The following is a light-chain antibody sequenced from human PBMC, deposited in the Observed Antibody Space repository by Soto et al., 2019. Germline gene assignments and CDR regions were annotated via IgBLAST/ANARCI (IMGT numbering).Light chain of an antibody. CDR3: GSYTSSSTLYV. CDR1: SSDVGGSNY. V-gene: IGLV2-14*01. J-gene: IGLJ1*01. Sequence: QSALTQPASVSGSPGQSITISCTGTSSDVGGSNYVSWYQQHPGKAPKLMNYDVSNRPSGVSNRFSGSKSGNTASLTISGLHAEDEADYYCGSYTSSSTLYVFGTGTKVTVL. CDR2: DVS.